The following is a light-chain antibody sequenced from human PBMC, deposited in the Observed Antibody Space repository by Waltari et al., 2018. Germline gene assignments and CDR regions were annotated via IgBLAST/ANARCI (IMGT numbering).Light chain of an antibody. CDR1: QGISSF. Sequence: IVLTQSPATLPLSPGERATLSCRASQGISSFLAWYQQKPGQAPRLLICDASIRAAGIPGRFRGSGPGRDFTLTISSLEPEDSAVYYCRQRSSSVAFGGGTKVEIK. CDR3: RQRSSSVA. J-gene: IGKJ4*01. CDR2: DAS. V-gene: IGKV3D-11*01.